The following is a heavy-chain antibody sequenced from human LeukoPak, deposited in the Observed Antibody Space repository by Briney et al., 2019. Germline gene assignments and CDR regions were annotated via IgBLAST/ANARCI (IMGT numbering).Heavy chain of an antibody. CDR1: GFTFSNYW. CDR2: ISTSGDIT. CDR3: ARDLRYFDY. V-gene: IGHV3-48*04. Sequence: GGSLRLSCAASGFTFSNYWMHWVRQAPGKGLEWVSYISTSGDITYYADSVKGRFAISRDNAKNSLYLQMNSLRAEDMAVYFCARDLRYFDYWGQGTLATVSS. J-gene: IGHJ4*02.